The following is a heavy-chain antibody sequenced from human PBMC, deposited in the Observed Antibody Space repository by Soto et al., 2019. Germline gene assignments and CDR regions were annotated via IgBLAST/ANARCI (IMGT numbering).Heavy chain of an antibody. V-gene: IGHV3-21*01. CDR1: GFILRNHN. D-gene: IGHD3-10*01. Sequence: GGSLRLSCASSGFILRNHNMNCFRQAPGKGLEWVSSISSNSRYIYYADSVKGRFTISRDNAKNSLYLQMNSLRAEDTAVYYCARDRYASGTYYNPFDYWGQGTLVTVSS. CDR2: ISSNSRYI. J-gene: IGHJ4*02. CDR3: ARDRYASGTYYNPFDY.